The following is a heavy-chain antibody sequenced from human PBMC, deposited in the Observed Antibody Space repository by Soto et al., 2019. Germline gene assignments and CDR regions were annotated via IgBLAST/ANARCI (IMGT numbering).Heavy chain of an antibody. Sequence: SETLSLTCTVSGASITTYYWSWIRQPPGKGLEWIGYIYNSGNTNYNPSFKNRVTISIDTSKNQFSLKLRSVTAADTAIYYCATGSGSYLFDLWGPGTLVTVSS. J-gene: IGHJ4*02. D-gene: IGHD3-10*01. V-gene: IGHV4-59*01. CDR1: GASITTYY. CDR3: ATGSGSYLFDL. CDR2: IYNSGNT.